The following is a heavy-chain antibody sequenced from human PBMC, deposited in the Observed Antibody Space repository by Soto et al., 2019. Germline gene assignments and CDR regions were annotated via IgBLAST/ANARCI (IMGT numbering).Heavy chain of an antibody. J-gene: IGHJ4*02. V-gene: IGHV4-30-4*01. CDR3: ARREHSSSWYKGYFDY. CDR2: IYYSGST. CDR1: GGSISSGDYY. Sequence: SETLSLTCTVSGGSISSGDYYWSWIRQPPGKGLEWIGYIYYSGSTYYNPSLKSRVTISVDTSKNQFSLKLSSVTAADTAVYYCARREHSSSWYKGYFDYWGQGTLVTVSS. D-gene: IGHD6-13*01.